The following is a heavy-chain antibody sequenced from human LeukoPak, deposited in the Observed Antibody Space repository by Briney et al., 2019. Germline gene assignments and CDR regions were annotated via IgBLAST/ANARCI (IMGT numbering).Heavy chain of an antibody. Sequence: GGSLRLSCTASGFAFSSYFIHWVRQAPGRGLEWVAVISFDGRDKYYADSVKGRFTISRDNSKNTLYLQMSSLRVEDTAVYYCARHNSGSFQSFDYLGQGTLVTVSS. J-gene: IGHJ4*02. CDR1: GFAFSSYF. V-gene: IGHV3-30*03. CDR3: ARHNSGSFQSFDY. D-gene: IGHD3-22*01. CDR2: ISFDGRDK.